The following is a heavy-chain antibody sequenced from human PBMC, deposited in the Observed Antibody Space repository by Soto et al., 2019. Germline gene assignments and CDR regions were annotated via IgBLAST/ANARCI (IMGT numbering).Heavy chain of an antibody. J-gene: IGHJ6*03. Sequence: QVQLQQWGAGLLNPSETLSLTCAAYGGSFSGYQWSWIRQTPGKGLEWLGEINDSGKINYNPSLKSRVSIFVDTAKKQISLKLSSVTAADTAVYYCARGLILWFGELSRRGGYYYYMDVWGKGTTVTVSS. CDR1: GGSFSGYQ. V-gene: IGHV4-34*01. CDR2: INDSGKI. CDR3: ARGLILWFGELSRRGGYYYYMDV. D-gene: IGHD3-10*01.